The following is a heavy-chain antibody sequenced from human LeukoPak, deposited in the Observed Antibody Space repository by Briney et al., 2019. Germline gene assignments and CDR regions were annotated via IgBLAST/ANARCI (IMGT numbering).Heavy chain of an antibody. Sequence: SETLSLTCAVYGGSFSGYYWSWIRQPPGKGLEWIGYIYYSGSTNYNPSLKSRVTISVDTSKNQFSLKLSSVTAADTAVYYCARGNRLWFGERYYFDYWGQGTLVTVSS. CDR1: GGSFSGYY. CDR3: ARGNRLWFGERYYFDY. D-gene: IGHD3-10*01. V-gene: IGHV4-34*11. J-gene: IGHJ4*02. CDR2: IYYSGST.